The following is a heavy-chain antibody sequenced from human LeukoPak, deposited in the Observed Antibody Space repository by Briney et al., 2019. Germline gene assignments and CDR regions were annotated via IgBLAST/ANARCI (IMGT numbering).Heavy chain of an antibody. Sequence: GRSLRLSCAASGFTFSSYGMDWVRQAPGKGLEWVALISYDGSNKYYADSVKGRFTISRDISKNTLYLQMNSLRAEDTAVYYCARDKTPVDTAMVSFDYWGQGTLVTVSS. CDR1: GFTFSSYG. J-gene: IGHJ4*02. CDR3: ARDKTPVDTAMVSFDY. V-gene: IGHV3-33*05. CDR2: ISYDGSNK. D-gene: IGHD5-18*01.